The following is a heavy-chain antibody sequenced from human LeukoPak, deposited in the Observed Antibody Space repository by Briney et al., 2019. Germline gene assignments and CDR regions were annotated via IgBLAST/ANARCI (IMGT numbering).Heavy chain of an antibody. CDR3: AREGITMVRGVIMPHFFDY. CDR2: INPSGGST. Sequence: ASVKVSCKASGYTFTSYYMHWVRQAPGQGLEWMGIINPSGGSTSYAQKFQGRVTMTRDTSTSTVYMELSSLRSEDTAVYYCAREGITMVRGVIMPHFFDYWGQGTLVTVSS. D-gene: IGHD3-10*01. J-gene: IGHJ4*02. V-gene: IGHV1-46*01. CDR1: GYTFTSYY.